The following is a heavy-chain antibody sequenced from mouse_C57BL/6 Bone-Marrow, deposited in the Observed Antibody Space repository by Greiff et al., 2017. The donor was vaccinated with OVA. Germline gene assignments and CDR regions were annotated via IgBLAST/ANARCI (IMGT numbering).Heavy chain of an antibody. J-gene: IGHJ3*01. CDR3: ARGAY. CDR1: GYAFSNYW. CDR2: IYPGDGDT. V-gene: IGHV1-80*01. Sequence: LQESGADLVKPEASVKISCKASGYAFSNYWMNWVKQRPGKGLEWIGQIYPGDGDTNYNGKFKGKATLTADKSSSTAYMHLSSLTSEDSAVYFCARGAYWGQGTLVTVSA.